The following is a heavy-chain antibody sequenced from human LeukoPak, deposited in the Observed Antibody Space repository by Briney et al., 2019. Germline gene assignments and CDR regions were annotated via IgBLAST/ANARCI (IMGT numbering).Heavy chain of an antibody. CDR2: IYTSGST. V-gene: IGHV4-61*02. D-gene: IGHD6-6*01. Sequence: SETLSLTCTVSGGSLSSGSYYWSWIRQPAGKGLEWIGRIYTSGSTNYNPSLKSRVTISVDTSKNQFSLKLSSVTAADTAVYYCAREIAARPDYWGQGTLVTVSS. J-gene: IGHJ4*02. CDR3: AREIAARPDY. CDR1: GGSLSSGSYY.